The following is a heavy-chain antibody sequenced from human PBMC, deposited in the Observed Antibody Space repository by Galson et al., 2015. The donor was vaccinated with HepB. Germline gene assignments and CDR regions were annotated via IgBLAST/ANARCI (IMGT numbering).Heavy chain of an antibody. V-gene: IGHV1-69*13. CDR2: IIPIFGTA. D-gene: IGHD2-2*02. Sequence: SVKVSCKASGGTFSSYAISWVRQAPGQGLEWMGGIIPIFGTANYAQKFQGRVTITADESTSTAYMELSSLRSEDTAVYYCAREGPLGYCSSTSCYRGTSFDYWGQGTLVTVSS. J-gene: IGHJ4*02. CDR1: GGTFSSYA. CDR3: AREGPLGYCSSTSCYRGTSFDY.